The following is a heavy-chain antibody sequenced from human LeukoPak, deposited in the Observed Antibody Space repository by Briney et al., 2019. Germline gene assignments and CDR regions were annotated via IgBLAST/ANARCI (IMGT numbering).Heavy chain of an antibody. CDR1: GFTFSSYG. J-gene: IGHJ4*02. V-gene: IGHV3-33*01. Sequence: PGRSLRLSCAASGFTFSSYGMHWVRQAPGKGLEWVAGIWYDGSNKYYADAVKGRFTNSRDNSKKTLYLQMNSLRAEDTAVYYCARDSEVVVMFPLDYWGQGTLVTVSS. D-gene: IGHD3-22*01. CDR3: ARDSEVVVMFPLDY. CDR2: IWYDGSNK.